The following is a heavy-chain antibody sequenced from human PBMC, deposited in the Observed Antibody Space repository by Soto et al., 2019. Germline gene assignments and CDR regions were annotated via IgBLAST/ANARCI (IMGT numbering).Heavy chain of an antibody. Sequence: GGSLRLSCAASGFTVSSNYMSWVRQAPGKGLEWVSVIYSGGSTYYADSVKGRFTISRDNSKNTLYLQMNSLRAEDTAVYYCARESSGSSMGTYYYYGMDVWGQGTTVTVSS. J-gene: IGHJ6*02. D-gene: IGHD6-6*01. CDR1: GFTVSSNY. CDR3: ARESSGSSMGTYYYYGMDV. CDR2: IYSGGST. V-gene: IGHV3-53*01.